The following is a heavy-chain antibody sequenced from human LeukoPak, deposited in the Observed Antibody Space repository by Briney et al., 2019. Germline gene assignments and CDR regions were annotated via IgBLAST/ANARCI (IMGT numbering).Heavy chain of an antibody. CDR3: ARGSGYSYAFTGRERTKSRLDY. V-gene: IGHV3-66*03. Sequence: GGSLRLSCTVSGFTVSSNSMSWVRQAPGKGLEWVSFIYSDNTHCSDSVKGRFTISRDNSKNMLFLQMDSLEPEDTAVHYCARGSGYSYAFTGRERTKSRLDYWGQGTLVTVSS. CDR2: IYSDNT. CDR1: GFTVSSNS. J-gene: IGHJ4*02. D-gene: IGHD5-18*01.